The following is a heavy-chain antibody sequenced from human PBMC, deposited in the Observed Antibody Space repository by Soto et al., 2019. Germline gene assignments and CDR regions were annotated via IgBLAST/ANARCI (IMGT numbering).Heavy chain of an antibody. Sequence: SETLSLTWTVSSASISSSSYTWGWIRQPPGKGLEWIGSIYYSGTTYYNPSLNSRVTVSVDTSKNQFSLKLSSVTAADTAVYYCARRYGASFDYWGQGTLVTVS. CDR2: IYYSGTT. CDR1: SASISSSSYT. D-gene: IGHD4-17*01. J-gene: IGHJ4*02. V-gene: IGHV4-39*07. CDR3: ARRYGASFDY.